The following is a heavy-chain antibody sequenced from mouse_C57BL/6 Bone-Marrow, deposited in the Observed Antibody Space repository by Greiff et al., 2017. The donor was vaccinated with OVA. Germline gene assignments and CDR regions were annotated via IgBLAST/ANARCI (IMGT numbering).Heavy chain of an antibody. CDR1: GYTFTDYE. CDR2: IDPATGGT. Sequence: QVQLQQSGAELVRPGASVTLSCKASGYTFTDYEMHWVKQTPVHGLEWIGAIDPATGGTAYNQKFKGKAILTADKSSSTAYMELRSLTSEDSAVYYCTRSAGRSYGWYFDVWGTGTTVTVSS. CDR3: TRSAGRSYGWYFDV. V-gene: IGHV1-15*01. D-gene: IGHD1-1*01. J-gene: IGHJ1*03.